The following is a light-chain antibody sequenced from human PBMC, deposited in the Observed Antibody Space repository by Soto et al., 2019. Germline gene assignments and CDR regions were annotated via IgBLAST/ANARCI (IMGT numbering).Light chain of an antibody. CDR2: AAS. Sequence: DIQLTQSPSFLSASVGDRVTITCRASQGISSYLAGDQQKPGKAPKLLIYAASTLQSGVPSRLSGSGSGTEFTLTISSLQPEDFATYYCQQRNSYPLPFGPGTKVAIK. V-gene: IGKV1-9*01. J-gene: IGKJ3*01. CDR3: QQRNSYPLP. CDR1: QGISSY.